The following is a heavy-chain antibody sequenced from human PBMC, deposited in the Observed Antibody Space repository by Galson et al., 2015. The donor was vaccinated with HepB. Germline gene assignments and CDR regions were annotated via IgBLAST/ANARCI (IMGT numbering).Heavy chain of an antibody. CDR2: ISAYNGNK. Sequence: SVKVSCKASGYTFTSYGISWVRQAPGQGLEWMGWISAYNGNKNYAQKLQGRVTMTTDTSTSKAYMELRSLRSADTAVYYCGREGGGDYYGSGSYNYWGQGTLVTVSS. CDR3: GREGGGDYYGSGSYNY. D-gene: IGHD3-10*01. J-gene: IGHJ4*02. CDR1: GYTFTSYG. V-gene: IGHV1-18*01.